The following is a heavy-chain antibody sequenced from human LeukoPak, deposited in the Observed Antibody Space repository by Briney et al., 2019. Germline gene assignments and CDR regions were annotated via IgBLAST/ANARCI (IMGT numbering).Heavy chain of an antibody. CDR1: GFTFSNYA. CDR2: ISDST. D-gene: IGHD2-2*01. Sequence: PGGSLRLSCAASGFTFSNYAMSWVRQAPGKGLEWVSAISDSTYYADSVKGRFTISRDNSKNTLYLLMNSLRAEDTALYFCPRYCITTSCQDDNSYYGMDVWGQGPRSPSP. CDR3: PRYCITTSCQDDNSYYGMDV. J-gene: IGHJ6*02. V-gene: IGHV3-23*01.